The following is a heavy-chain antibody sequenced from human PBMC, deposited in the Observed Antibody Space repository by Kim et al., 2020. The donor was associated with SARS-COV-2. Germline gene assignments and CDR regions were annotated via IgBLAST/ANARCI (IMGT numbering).Heavy chain of an antibody. J-gene: IGHJ6*01. CDR2: IFYGGSA. V-gene: IGHV4-59*01. Sequence: SETLSLTCTVSGGSISGYYWSWIRQSPGKGLEWIGYIFYGGSANYNPSLKSRATISVDTANNQFSLSLSSVTAADTAVYYCARDLGSCRGGTCYDIHY. D-gene: IGHD2-15*01. CDR1: GGSISGYY. CDR3: ARDLGSCRGGTCYDIHY.